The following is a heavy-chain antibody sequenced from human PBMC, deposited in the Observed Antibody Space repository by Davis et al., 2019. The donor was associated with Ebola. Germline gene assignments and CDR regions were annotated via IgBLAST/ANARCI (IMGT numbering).Heavy chain of an antibody. V-gene: IGHV4-34*01. CDR3: ARHWNAGYFHSGGWIGYFDY. CDR2: INHSGST. J-gene: IGHJ4*02. CDR1: GGSFSGYY. Sequence: SETLSLTCAVYGGSFSGYYWSWIRQPPGKGLEWTGEINHSGSTNYNPSLKSRVTISVDTSKNQFSLKLTSVTAADTAVYYCARHWNAGYFHSGGWIGYFDYWGRGTLVTVS. D-gene: IGHD2/OR15-2a*01.